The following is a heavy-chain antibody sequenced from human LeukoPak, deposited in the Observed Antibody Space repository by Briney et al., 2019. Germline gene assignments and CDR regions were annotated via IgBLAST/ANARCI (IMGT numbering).Heavy chain of an antibody. CDR1: GFTFSSYS. J-gene: IGHJ6*02. CDR2: ISSSSSYI. D-gene: IGHD6-13*01. Sequence: PGGSLRLSCAASGFTFSSYSMNWVRQAPGKELEWVSSISSSSSYIYYADSVKGRFTISRDNAKNSLYLQMNSLRAEDTAVYYCARDGPGGSSWYNFDYYYGMDVWGQGTTVTVSS. CDR3: ARDGPGGSSWYNFDYYYGMDV. V-gene: IGHV3-21*01.